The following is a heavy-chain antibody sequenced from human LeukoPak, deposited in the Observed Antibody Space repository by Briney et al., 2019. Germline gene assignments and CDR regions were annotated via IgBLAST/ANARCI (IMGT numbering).Heavy chain of an antibody. V-gene: IGHV3-23*01. Sequence: PGGSLRLSCAASGFTFSSYAMSWVRQAPGKGLEWVSVITGSGATKYYADSVKGRFTISRDNSKNTLFLQMNSLRGEDTTIYYCAKEPAFCGGDCYSLLDSWGQGTLVTVSS. J-gene: IGHJ1*01. CDR1: GFTFSSYA. CDR2: ITGSGATK. D-gene: IGHD2-21*02. CDR3: AKEPAFCGGDCYSLLDS.